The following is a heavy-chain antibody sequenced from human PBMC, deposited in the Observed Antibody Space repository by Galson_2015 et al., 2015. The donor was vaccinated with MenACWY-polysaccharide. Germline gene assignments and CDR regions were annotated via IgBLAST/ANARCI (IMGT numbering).Heavy chain of an antibody. CDR1: GYTFSSYD. CDR3: ARGRRGTAVAAPAAVLLDY. Sequence: SVKVSCKASGYTFSSYDINWVRQATGQRLEWMGWMNPNGGNTGYAQKFQGRVTMTRNTSISTAYMELSSLTSEDTAVYYCARGRRGTAVAAPAAVLLDYWGQGVLVTVSS. V-gene: IGHV1-8*01. CDR2: MNPNGGNT. D-gene: IGHD6-19*01. J-gene: IGHJ4*02.